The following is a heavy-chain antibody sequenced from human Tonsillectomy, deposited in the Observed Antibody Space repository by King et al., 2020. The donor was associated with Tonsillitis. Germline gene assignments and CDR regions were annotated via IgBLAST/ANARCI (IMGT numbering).Heavy chain of an antibody. Sequence: VQLVESGGGVVQPERSLRLSCAASGFTFSTYGMHWVRQAPGKGLEWVAVIWHDGSNKYYADSVKGRFTISRDNSKNTVYLQMKSLRVEDTAVYSCVRDFCGGDCYYFDYWGQGTLVTVSS. CDR2: IWHDGSNK. J-gene: IGHJ4*02. D-gene: IGHD2-21*02. CDR1: GFTFSTYG. CDR3: VRDFCGGDCYYFDY. V-gene: IGHV3-33*08.